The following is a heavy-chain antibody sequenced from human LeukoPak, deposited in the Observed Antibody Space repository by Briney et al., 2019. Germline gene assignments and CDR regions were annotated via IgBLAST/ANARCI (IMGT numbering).Heavy chain of an antibody. CDR2: INPNSGGT. CDR1: GYTFTGYY. CDR3: ARDYPPDWKVAHAFDI. J-gene: IGHJ3*02. D-gene: IGHD1-1*01. V-gene: IGHV1-2*02. Sequence: GASVKVSCKASGYTFTGYYMHWVRQAPGQGLEWMGWINPNSGGTNYAQKFQGRVTMTRDTSISTAYMELSRLRSDDTAVYYCARDYPPDWKVAHAFDIWGQGTMVTVSS.